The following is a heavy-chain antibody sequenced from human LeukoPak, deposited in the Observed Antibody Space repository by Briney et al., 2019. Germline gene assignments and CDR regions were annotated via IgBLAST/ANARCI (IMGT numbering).Heavy chain of an antibody. J-gene: IGHJ3*02. CDR2: ISVGGTTT. D-gene: IGHD3-22*01. CDR3: AGYYDTSGSHAFDI. CDR1: GFTFSNYA. V-gene: IGHV3-23*01. Sequence: QAGGSLRLSCVASGFTFSNYATSWIRQAPGKGLEWVSSISVGGTTTYYADSVKGRFSISRDNSENTLYLQMNGLRAEDTAVYYCAGYYDTSGSHAFDIWGQGTMVTVSS.